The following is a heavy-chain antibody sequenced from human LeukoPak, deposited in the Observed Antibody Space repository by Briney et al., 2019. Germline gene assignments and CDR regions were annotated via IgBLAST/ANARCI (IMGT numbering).Heavy chain of an antibody. CDR1: GFTFSSYG. CDR3: ANSAEDYYDSSGPSDY. CDR2: ISYDGSNK. J-gene: IGHJ4*02. D-gene: IGHD3-22*01. V-gene: IGHV3-30*18. Sequence: GGSLRLSCAASGFTFSSYGMHWVRQAPGKGLEWVAVISYDGSNKYYADSVEGRFTISRDNSKNTLYLQMNSLRAEDTAVYYCANSAEDYYDSSGPSDYWGQGTLVTVSS.